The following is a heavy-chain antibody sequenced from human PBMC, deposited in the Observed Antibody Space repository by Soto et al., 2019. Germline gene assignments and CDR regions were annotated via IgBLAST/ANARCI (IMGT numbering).Heavy chain of an antibody. CDR2: ISYDGSNN. CDR3: ANIPYSWNGADAFDI. J-gene: IGHJ3*02. D-gene: IGHD1-1*01. CDR1: GFTLSSYG. Sequence: QVQLVESGGGVVQPGRSLRLSCAASGFTLSSYGMHWVRQAPGKGLEWVAVISYDGSNNYYADSVKDRFTISRDNSKNTLYLQMNSLRAEDTAVYYCANIPYSWNGADAFDIWGQGTLVTVSS. V-gene: IGHV3-30*18.